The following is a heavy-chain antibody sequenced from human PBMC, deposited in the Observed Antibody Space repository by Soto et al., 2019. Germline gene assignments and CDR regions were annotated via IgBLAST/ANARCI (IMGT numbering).Heavy chain of an antibody. CDR2: IYYSGST. Sequence: SETLSLTCTVSGGSISSSSYYWGWIRQPPGKGLEWIGSIYYSGSTYYNPSLKSRVTISVDTSKNQFSLKLSSVTAADTAVYYCASCGRGSGYDLGAFDIWGQGTMVTVSS. J-gene: IGHJ3*02. V-gene: IGHV4-39*01. CDR1: GGSISSSSYY. D-gene: IGHD5-12*01. CDR3: ASCGRGSGYDLGAFDI.